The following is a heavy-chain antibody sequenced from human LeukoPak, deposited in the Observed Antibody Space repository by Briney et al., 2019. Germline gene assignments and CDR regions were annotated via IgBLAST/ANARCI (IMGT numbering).Heavy chain of an antibody. D-gene: IGHD3-22*01. CDR3: ARDSGPRYYYDSSGTQNWFDP. J-gene: IGHJ5*02. Sequence: GGSLRLSCAASGFTFSSYAMTWVRQAPGKGLEWVAAISCDGGTTYAGSVKGRVTVSRDKSKNTLYLQLNSLRAEDTAVYYCARDSGPRYYYDSSGTQNWFDPWGQATLVTVSS. CDR1: GFTFSSYA. CDR2: ISCDGGTT. V-gene: IGHV3-23*01.